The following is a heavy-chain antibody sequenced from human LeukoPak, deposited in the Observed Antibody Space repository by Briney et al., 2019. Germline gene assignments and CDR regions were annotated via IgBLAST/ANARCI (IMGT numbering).Heavy chain of an antibody. CDR1: GFTFSNFA. CDR3: AKTGGYYDTSDLYRPDVFDI. Sequence: GGSLRLACAASGFTFSNFAMSWVRQAPGKGLEWVSAISGTGGNTFYTDSVTGRFSISRDNSKNTLYVQMNSLRAEDTAVYYCAKTGGYYDTSDLYRPDVFDIWGQGTVVTVSS. D-gene: IGHD3-22*01. V-gene: IGHV3-23*01. CDR2: ISGTGGNT. J-gene: IGHJ3*02.